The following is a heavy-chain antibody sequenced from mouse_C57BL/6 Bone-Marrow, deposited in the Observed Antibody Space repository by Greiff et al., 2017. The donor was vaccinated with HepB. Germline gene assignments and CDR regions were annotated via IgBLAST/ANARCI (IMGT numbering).Heavy chain of an antibody. D-gene: IGHD2-3*01. V-gene: IGHV1-64*01. CDR2: IHPNSGST. CDR3: ARSLPGYYLYYYAMDY. J-gene: IGHJ4*01. CDR1: GYTFTSYW. Sequence: VQLQQSGAELVKPGASVKLSCKASGYTFTSYWMHWVKQRPGQGLEWIGMIHPNSGSTNYNEKFKSKATLTVDKSSSTAYMQLSSLTSEDSAVYYCARSLPGYYLYYYAMDYWGQGTSVTVSS.